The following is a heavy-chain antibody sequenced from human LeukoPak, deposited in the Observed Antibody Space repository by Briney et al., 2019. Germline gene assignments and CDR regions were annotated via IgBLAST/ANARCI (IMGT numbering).Heavy chain of an antibody. CDR2: ISPTSGDT. CDR1: GYTFTAYC. V-gene: IGHV1-2*04. J-gene: IGHJ4*02. Sequence: ASVKVSCKASGYTFTAYCMHWVRQAPGQGLEWMGWISPTSGDTNYAQKFQGWVTMTRDTSISTAYMELSRLTSDDTAVYYCVTEGYWGQGTLVTVSS. CDR3: VTEGY.